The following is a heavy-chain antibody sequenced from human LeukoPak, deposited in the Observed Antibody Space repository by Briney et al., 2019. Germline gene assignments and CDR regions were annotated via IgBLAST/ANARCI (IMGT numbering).Heavy chain of an antibody. CDR2: ISSSGSTI. CDR1: GFTFSSYE. V-gene: IGHV3-48*03. D-gene: IGHD6-19*01. J-gene: IGHJ4*02. CDR3: ARDYSSGWYYFDY. Sequence: GGSLRLSCAASGFTFSSYEMNWVRQAPGKGLERVSYISSSGSTIYYADSVKGRFTISRDNAKNSLYLQMNSLRAEDTAVYYCARDYSSGWYYFDYWGQGTLVTVSS.